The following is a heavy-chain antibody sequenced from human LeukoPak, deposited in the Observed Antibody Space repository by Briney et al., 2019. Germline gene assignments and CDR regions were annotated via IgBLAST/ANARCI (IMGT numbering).Heavy chain of an antibody. V-gene: IGHV3-30*02. CDR1: GFTFSSYG. J-gene: IGHJ6*03. CDR2: IRYDGSNK. CDR3: AKEGRDSSSWYLGYYYYMDV. D-gene: IGHD6-13*01. Sequence: GGSLRLSCAASGFTFSSYGMHWVRQAPGKGLEWVAFIRYDGSNKYYADSVKGRFTISRDNSKNTLYLQMNSLRAEDTAVYYCAKEGRDSSSWYLGYYYYMDVWGKGTTVTISS.